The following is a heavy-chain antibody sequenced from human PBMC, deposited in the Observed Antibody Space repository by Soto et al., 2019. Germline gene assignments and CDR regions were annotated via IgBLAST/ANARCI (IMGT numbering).Heavy chain of an antibody. Sequence: QVQLVQSGAEVKKPGSSVKVSCKASGGTFSSYAISWVRQAPGQGLEWRGGIIPLFGTANYTQKLQGRVTITAEKSTSAAYMELSSMRSEDTAVYYCESAVPLRQHYYYYGTVFWGQGPTVTVS. CDR3: ESAVPLRQHYYYYGTVF. V-gene: IGHV1-69*06. D-gene: IGHD2-2*01. CDR1: GGTFSSYA. J-gene: IGHJ6*02. CDR2: IIPLFGTA.